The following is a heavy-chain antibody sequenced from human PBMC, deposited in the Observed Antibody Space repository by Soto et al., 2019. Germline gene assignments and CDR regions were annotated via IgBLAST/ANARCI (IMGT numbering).Heavy chain of an antibody. Sequence: GGSLRLSCAASGFTFNTYAIHWVRRAPGKGLEWVAVISFDGSNKYSTDSVKGRFTISRDNAKNTLYLQMNSLRAEDTAVYYCAKDSGYDSYYYYYGLDVWGQGTTVTLSS. V-gene: IGHV3-30-3*01. CDR3: AKDSGYDSYYYYYGLDV. D-gene: IGHD5-12*01. J-gene: IGHJ6*02. CDR1: GFTFNTYA. CDR2: ISFDGSNK.